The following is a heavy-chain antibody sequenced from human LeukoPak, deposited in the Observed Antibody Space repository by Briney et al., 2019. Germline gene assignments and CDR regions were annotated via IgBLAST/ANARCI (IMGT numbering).Heavy chain of an antibody. V-gene: IGHV3-30*18. Sequence: PGRSLRLSCAASGFTFSNYGTHWVRQAPGKGLEWVAVISYDGNNKYYADSVKGRFTISRDNSKNTLFLQMNSLRAEDTAVYYCAKGVDYCSGGSCPADYWGPGTLVTVSS. CDR1: GFTFSNYG. CDR2: ISYDGNNK. J-gene: IGHJ4*02. CDR3: AKGVDYCSGGSCPADY. D-gene: IGHD2-15*01.